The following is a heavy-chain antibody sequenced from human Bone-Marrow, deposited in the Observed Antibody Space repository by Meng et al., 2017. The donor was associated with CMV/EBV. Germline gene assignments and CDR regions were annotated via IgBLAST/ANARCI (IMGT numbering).Heavy chain of an antibody. CDR3: AADSPYGGTNSGYYYYGMDV. J-gene: IGHJ6*02. D-gene: IGHD4-23*01. CDR1: GFTFTSSA. V-gene: IGHV1-58*01. CDR2: IVVGSGNT. Sequence: SVKVSCQASGFTFTSSAVQWVRQARGQRLEWIGWIVVGSGNTNYAQKFQERVTITRDMSTSTAYMELSSLRSEDTAVYYCAADSPYGGTNSGYYYYGMDVWGQGTTVTVSS.